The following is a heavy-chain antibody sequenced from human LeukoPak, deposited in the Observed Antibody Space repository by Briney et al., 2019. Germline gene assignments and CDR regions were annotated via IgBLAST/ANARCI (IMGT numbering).Heavy chain of an antibody. V-gene: IGHV4-39*07. J-gene: IGHJ4*02. Sequence: SETLSLTCTVSGGSISSSSYYWGWIRQPPGKGLEWIGSIYYSGSTYYNPSLKSRVTISVDTSKNQFSLKLSSVTAADTAVYYCARVDYEPFYFDYWGQGTLVTVSS. CDR3: ARVDYEPFYFDY. CDR1: GGSISSSSYY. D-gene: IGHD4-17*01. CDR2: IYYSGST.